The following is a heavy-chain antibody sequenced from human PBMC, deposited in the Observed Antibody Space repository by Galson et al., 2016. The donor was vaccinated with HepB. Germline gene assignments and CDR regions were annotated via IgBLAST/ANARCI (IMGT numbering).Heavy chain of an antibody. CDR3: ARDDRVGLEPDGLDV. CDR1: GDSFKNAGHY. CDR2: IYYGGRP. V-gene: IGHV4-31*03. J-gene: IGHJ6*02. D-gene: IGHD1-1*01. Sequence: TLSLTCTISGDSFKNAGHYWTWVRQHPGKGLEWIGYIYYGGRPFYNPSLKGRVSISGDTSRNQFSLSLSSVTAADTAVYYCARDDRVGLEPDGLDVWGQGTTVIGSS.